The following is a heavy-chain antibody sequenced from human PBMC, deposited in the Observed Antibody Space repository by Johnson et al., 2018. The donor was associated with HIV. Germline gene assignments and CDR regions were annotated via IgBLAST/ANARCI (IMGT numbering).Heavy chain of an antibody. CDR3: ARDPAYCGGDLCGAFDI. J-gene: IGHJ3*02. CDR2: IPYDGYNK. D-gene: IGHD2-21*02. V-gene: IGHV3-30-3*01. CDR1: GFTFSSYA. Sequence: QMLLVESGGGVVQPGRSLRLSCAASGFTFSSYAMHWVRQAPGKGLEWVAVIPYDGYNKYYADSVRGRFTISRDNSKNTLYLQMSSLRAEDTTVYYCARDPAYCGGDLCGAFDIWGQGTMVTVSS.